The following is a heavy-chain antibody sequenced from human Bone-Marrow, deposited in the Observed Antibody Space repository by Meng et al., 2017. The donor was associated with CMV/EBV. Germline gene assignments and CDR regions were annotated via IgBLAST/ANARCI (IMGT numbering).Heavy chain of an antibody. D-gene: IGHD3-3*01. CDR2: LSSSGSTI. V-gene: IGHV3-48*04. J-gene: IGHJ4*02. Sequence: GESLKISCAASGFTFSSYAMSWVRQAPGKGLEWVSYLSSSGSTIYYADSVKGRFTISRDNAKNSLYLQMNSLRAEDTAVYYCARAIGLGYWGQGTLVTVSS. CDR3: ARAIGLGY. CDR1: GFTFSSYA.